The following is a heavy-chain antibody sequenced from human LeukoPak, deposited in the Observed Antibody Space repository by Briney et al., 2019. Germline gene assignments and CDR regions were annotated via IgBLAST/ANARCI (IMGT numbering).Heavy chain of an antibody. J-gene: IGHJ4*02. D-gene: IGHD6-19*01. CDR3: ARGTSAVAGPYFDY. V-gene: IGHV3-30*03. CDR1: GFTFSSYG. CDR2: ILSDGRNK. Sequence: GGSLRLSCAASGFTFSSYGMHWVRQAPGKGLEWVAVILSDGRNKYYADSVKGRFTISRDNSKNTLYLQMNSLRAEDTAVYYCARGTSAVAGPYFDYWGRGTLVTVSS.